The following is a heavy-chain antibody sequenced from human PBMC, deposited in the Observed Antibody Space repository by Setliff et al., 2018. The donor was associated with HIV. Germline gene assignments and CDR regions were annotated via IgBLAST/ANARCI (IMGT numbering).Heavy chain of an antibody. CDR2: IYSSGRT. J-gene: IGHJ6*03. D-gene: IGHD2-2*01. Sequence: SETLSLTCTVSGGSISSGNYYWSWIRQPAGKGLEWIGRIYSSGRTNYNPSLKSRVTISINTSKNQFSLKLSSVTAADTAVYYCARDRDIVVVPASPQGYYYYMDVWGKGTTVTVSS. CDR3: ARDRDIVVVPASPQGYYYYMDV. V-gene: IGHV4-61*02. CDR1: GGSISSGNYY.